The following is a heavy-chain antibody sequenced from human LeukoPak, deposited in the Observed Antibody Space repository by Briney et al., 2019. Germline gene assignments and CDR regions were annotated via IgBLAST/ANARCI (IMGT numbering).Heavy chain of an antibody. D-gene: IGHD6-6*01. CDR2: IWYDGSNK. CDR1: GSTFSSYG. CDR3: ARDRSSSSSPFDY. Sequence: GGSLRLSCAASGSTFSSYGMHWVRQAPGKGLEWVAVIWYDGSNKYYADSVKGRFTISRDNSKNTLYLQMNSLRAEDTAVYYCARDRSSSSSPFDYWGQGTLVTVSS. V-gene: IGHV3-33*01. J-gene: IGHJ4*02.